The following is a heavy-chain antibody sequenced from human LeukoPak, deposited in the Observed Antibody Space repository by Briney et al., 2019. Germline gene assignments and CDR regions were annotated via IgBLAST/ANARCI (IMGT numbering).Heavy chain of an antibody. CDR2: IWYDGNNK. Sequence: GRALRLSCAAPGFTFSTYGMQRVRQAPGKGLEWVALIWYDGNNKYYADSVKGRFTISRDNSKNTLYLQMNSLRAEDTAVYYCATDQMYYYGSRSYSPFNHWGQGTLVTVSS. CDR3: ATDQMYYYGSRSYSPFNH. D-gene: IGHD3-10*01. V-gene: IGHV3-33*01. CDR1: GFTFSTYG. J-gene: IGHJ4*02.